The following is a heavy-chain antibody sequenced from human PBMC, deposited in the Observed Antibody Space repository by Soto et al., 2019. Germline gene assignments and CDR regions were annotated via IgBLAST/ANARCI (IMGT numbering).Heavy chain of an antibody. Sequence: GGSLRLSCATSGFPFSSYAINWVRQAPGKGLQWISSISSGSRYIFYADFVKGRFTISRDNANNSLYLQMNSLRDEDTAVYYCARAPPTGSYYYYMDVWGKGTTVTVSS. D-gene: IGHD1-1*01. V-gene: IGHV3-21*01. J-gene: IGHJ6*03. CDR3: ARAPPTGSYYYYMDV. CDR1: GFPFSSYA. CDR2: ISSGSRYI.